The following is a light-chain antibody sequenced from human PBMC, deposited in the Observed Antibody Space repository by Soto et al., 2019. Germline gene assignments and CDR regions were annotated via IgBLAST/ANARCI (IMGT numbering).Light chain of an antibody. CDR3: QQTNSAPVT. CDR1: QSINNY. V-gene: IGKV1-39*01. Sequence: DIQMTQSPPSLSASVGDRVTITCRASQSINNYLNWYQQKPGKAPKLRIYAASSLQSGVPSRFSGSGSGTEFSLTISSLQPEDFATYLCQQTNSAPVTFGGGTKVEI. CDR2: AAS. J-gene: IGKJ4*01.